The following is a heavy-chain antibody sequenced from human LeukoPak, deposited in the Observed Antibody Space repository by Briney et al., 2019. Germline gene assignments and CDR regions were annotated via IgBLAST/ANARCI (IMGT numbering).Heavy chain of an antibody. CDR2: IYYSGST. D-gene: IGHD4-23*01. V-gene: IGHV4-39*07. J-gene: IGHJ3*02. CDR1: GGSISSSSYY. CDR3: ARETTVATNDAFDI. Sequence: PSETLSLTCTVSGGSISSSSYYWGWIRQPPGKGLEWIGSIYYSGSTYYNPSLKSRVTISVDTSKNQFSLKLSSVTAADTAVYYCARETTVATNDAFDIWGQGTMVTVSS.